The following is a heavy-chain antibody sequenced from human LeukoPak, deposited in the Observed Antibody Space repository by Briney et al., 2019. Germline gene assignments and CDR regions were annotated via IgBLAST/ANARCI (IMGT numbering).Heavy chain of an antibody. J-gene: IGHJ4*02. D-gene: IGHD6-6*01. CDR1: GGSISSYY. V-gene: IGHV4-4*07. Sequence: PSETLSLTWTVSGGSISSYYWSWIRQPAGKGLEWIGRIYISGSTNQNPSLKSRVTMSVDTSRNQVSLTMTSVTAADTAVYYCARTRSSWSPYDYWGQGTLVTVSS. CDR2: IYISGST. CDR3: ARTRSSWSPYDY.